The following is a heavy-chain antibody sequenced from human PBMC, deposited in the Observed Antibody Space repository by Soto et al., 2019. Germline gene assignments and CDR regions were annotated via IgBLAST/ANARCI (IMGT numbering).Heavy chain of an antibody. CDR1: EFTFSNYA. D-gene: IGHD3-22*01. V-gene: IGHV3-23*01. Sequence: PGGSLRLSCAASEFTFSNYAMSWVRQAPGKGLEWVSAISYGGGTTYYADSVKGRFTISRDNSKNTLYLQMNSLRAEDTAVYYCAKNLGYYYDSTGYQFDEWGQGTLVTVSS. CDR3: AKNLGYYYDSTGYQFDE. CDR2: ISYGGGTT. J-gene: IGHJ4*02.